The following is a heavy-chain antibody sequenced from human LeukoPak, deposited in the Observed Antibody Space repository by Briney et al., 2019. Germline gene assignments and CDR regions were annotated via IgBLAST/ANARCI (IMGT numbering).Heavy chain of an antibody. V-gene: IGHV1-18*01. CDR2: ISAYNGNT. D-gene: IGHD3-16*01. CDR3: ARFLDPYDYVGSQGH. J-gene: IGHJ3*01. Sequence: GASVKVSCKASGYTFTSYGISWVRQAPGQGLEWMGWISAYNGNTNYAQKLQGRVTMTTDTSTSTAYMELRSLRSDDTAVYYCARFLDPYDYVGSQGHWGQGTMVTVSS. CDR1: GYTFTSYG.